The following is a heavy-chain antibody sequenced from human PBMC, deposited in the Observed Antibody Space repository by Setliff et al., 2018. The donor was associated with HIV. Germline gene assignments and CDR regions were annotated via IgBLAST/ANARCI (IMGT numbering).Heavy chain of an antibody. Sequence: PSETLSLTCTVSGYSISSGYYWGWIRQPPGKGLEWIGSIYHSGSTYYNPSLKSRVTISVDTSKNQFSLKLSSVPAADTAVYYCARLRRIQLWSFDYWGQGTLVTVSS. CDR1: GYSISSGYY. D-gene: IGHD5-18*01. CDR3: ARLRRIQLWSFDY. CDR2: IYHSGST. V-gene: IGHV4-38-2*02. J-gene: IGHJ4*02.